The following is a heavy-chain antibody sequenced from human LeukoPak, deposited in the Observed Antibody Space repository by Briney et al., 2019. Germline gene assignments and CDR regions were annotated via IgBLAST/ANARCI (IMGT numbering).Heavy chain of an antibody. CDR3: HYDSSGHDAFDI. CDR1: GFTFSSYA. Sequence: GGSLRLSCAASGFTFSSYAMHWVRQAPGKGLEWVAVISYDGSNKYYADSVKGRFTISRDNARNSLYLQMNSLRAEDTAVYYCHYDSSGHDAFDIWGQGTMVTVSS. D-gene: IGHD3-22*01. V-gene: IGHV3-30-3*01. CDR2: ISYDGSNK. J-gene: IGHJ3*02.